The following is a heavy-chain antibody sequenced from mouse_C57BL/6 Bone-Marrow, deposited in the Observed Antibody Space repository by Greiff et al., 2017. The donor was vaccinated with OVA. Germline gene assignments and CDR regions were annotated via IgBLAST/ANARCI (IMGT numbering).Heavy chain of an antibody. D-gene: IGHD4-1*01. J-gene: IGHJ3*01. CDR3: ARGETGAWFAY. CDR1: GYTFTSYW. Sequence: QVQLQQPGAELVKPGASVKLSCKASGYTFTSYWMQWVKQRPGQGLEWIGEIDPSDSYTNYNQKFKGKATLTVDTSSSTAYMQLSSLTSEDSAFYYDARGETGAWFAYWGQGTLVTVSA. V-gene: IGHV1-50*01. CDR2: IDPSDSYT.